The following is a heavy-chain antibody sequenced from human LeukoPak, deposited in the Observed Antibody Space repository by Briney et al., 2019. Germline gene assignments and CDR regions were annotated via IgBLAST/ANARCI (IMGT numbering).Heavy chain of an antibody. CDR2: IYYSGST. D-gene: IGHD6-19*01. Sequence: SETLSLTCTVSGGSISSYYWSWIRQPPGKGLEWIGYIYYSGSTNYNPSLTSRVTISVDTSKNQFSLKLSSVTAADTAVYYCARDRAGFRRTGNYYYMDVWGKGTTVTVS. J-gene: IGHJ6*03. V-gene: IGHV4-59*01. CDR3: ARDRAGFRRTGNYYYMDV. CDR1: GGSISSYY.